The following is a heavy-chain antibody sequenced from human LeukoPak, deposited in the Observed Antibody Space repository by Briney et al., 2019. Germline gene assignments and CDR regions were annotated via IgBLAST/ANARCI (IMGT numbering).Heavy chain of an antibody. Sequence: GGSLRLSCAASGFTFSDYYMSWIRQAPGKGLEWVSYITGSSSYTNYADSVKGRFTISRDNAKNSLYLQMNSLRAEDTAVYYCAKGRGRIAVAGRNYFDYWGQGTLVTVSS. CDR1: GFTFSDYY. CDR3: AKGRGRIAVAGRNYFDY. CDR2: ITGSSSYT. J-gene: IGHJ4*02. D-gene: IGHD6-19*01. V-gene: IGHV3-11*06.